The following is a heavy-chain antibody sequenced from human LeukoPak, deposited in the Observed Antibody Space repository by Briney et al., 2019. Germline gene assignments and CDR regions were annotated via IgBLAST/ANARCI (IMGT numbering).Heavy chain of an antibody. J-gene: IGHJ3*02. CDR2: IYYSGST. CDR1: GGSFSGYY. CDR3: ARSPGSHDAFDI. Sequence: SETLSLTCAVYGGSFSGYYWSWIRQPPGKGLEWIGYIYYSGSTNYNPSLKSRVTISVDTSKNQFSLKLSSVTAADTAVYYCARSPGSHDAFDIWGQGTMVTVSS. D-gene: IGHD1-1*01. V-gene: IGHV4-59*01.